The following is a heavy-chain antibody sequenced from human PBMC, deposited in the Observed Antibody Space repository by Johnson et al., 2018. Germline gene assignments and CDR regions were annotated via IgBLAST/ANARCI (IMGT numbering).Heavy chain of an antibody. Sequence: VQLVESGGGLVKPGGSLRLSCAASGFTFSSYAMSWVRQAPGKGLEWVSAISGSGGSTYSADSVKGRFTISRDNSKNTLYLQMNSLRAEDTAGYYGARDSAYYGMDGWGQGTTVTVSS. J-gene: IGHJ6*02. CDR3: ARDSAYYGMDG. CDR2: ISGSGGST. V-gene: IGHV3-23*04. CDR1: GFTFSSYA.